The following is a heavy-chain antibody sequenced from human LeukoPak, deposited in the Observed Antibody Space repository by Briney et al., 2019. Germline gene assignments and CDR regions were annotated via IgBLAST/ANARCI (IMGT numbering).Heavy chain of an antibody. J-gene: IGHJ4*02. CDR3: AKGSTRGGDIVVVPGALNY. Sequence: GGSLRLSCAASGFTFSNYAMSWVRQAPGKGLEWVSTISGSGGTTYYADSVKGRFTISRDTSKNTLYLQMDSLRAEDTAVYYCAKGSTRGGDIVVVPGALNYWGQGTLVTVSS. CDR2: ISGSGGTT. D-gene: IGHD2-2*01. V-gene: IGHV3-23*01. CDR1: GFTFSNYA.